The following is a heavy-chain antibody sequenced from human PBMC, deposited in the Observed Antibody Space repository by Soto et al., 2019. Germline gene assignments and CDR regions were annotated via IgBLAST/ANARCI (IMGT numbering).Heavy chain of an antibody. Sequence: QVQLQESGPGLVKPSETLSLSCTVSGVSVSSGSYYWSWIRQPPGKALEWIGYAYHTGSTKCKPPLKSRVTISAGTPNRQFSLELTSETAADTAVYYCARVAGLSDGYEMSASDIWGQETMVTVAS. D-gene: IGHD5-12*01. J-gene: IGHJ3*02. CDR2: AYHTGST. CDR1: GVSVSSGSYY. V-gene: IGHV4-61*01. CDR3: ARVAGLSDGYEMSASDI.